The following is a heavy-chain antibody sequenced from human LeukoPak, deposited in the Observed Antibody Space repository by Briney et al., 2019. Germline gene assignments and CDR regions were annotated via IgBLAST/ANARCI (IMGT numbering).Heavy chain of an antibody. Sequence: GGSLSLSCAASGFTFSSYAMHWVRQAPGKGLEWVAVISYDGSNKYYADSVKGRFTISRDNSKNTLYLQMNSLRAEDTAVYYCARDLGEYYDILTAPPSGWFDPWGQGTLVTVSS. CDR2: ISYDGSNK. J-gene: IGHJ5*02. V-gene: IGHV3-30*04. D-gene: IGHD3-9*01. CDR3: ARDLGEYYDILTAPPSGWFDP. CDR1: GFTFSSYA.